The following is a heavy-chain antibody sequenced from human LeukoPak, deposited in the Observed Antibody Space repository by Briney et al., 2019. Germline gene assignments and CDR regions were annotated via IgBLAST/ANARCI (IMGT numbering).Heavy chain of an antibody. D-gene: IGHD4/OR15-4a*01. Sequence: GGSLRLSCAASGFTVSNNYMAWVRQAPGTGLEWVSIIYSGGSTYYKDSVKGRFTISRDNSKNTLFLQMNSLGVEDTALYFCAKGFACAEDRCYGLDSWGQGILVIVSS. J-gene: IGHJ4*02. CDR3: AKGFACAEDRCYGLDS. CDR2: IYSGGST. CDR1: GFTVSNNY. V-gene: IGHV3-53*01.